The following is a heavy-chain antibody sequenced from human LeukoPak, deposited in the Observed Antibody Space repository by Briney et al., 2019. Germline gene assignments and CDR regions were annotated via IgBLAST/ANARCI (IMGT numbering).Heavy chain of an antibody. CDR1: GYTFTSYY. Sequence: ASVKVSCKASGYTFTSYYMHWVRQAPGQGREWMGIINPSGGSTSYAQTFQGRVTMTSDTSTSTVYMELSSLRSEDTAVYYCASHSSSWLRGYYYYYMDVWGKGTTVTVSS. D-gene: IGHD6-13*01. CDR2: INPSGGST. CDR3: ASHSSSWLRGYYYYYMDV. J-gene: IGHJ6*03. V-gene: IGHV1-46*01.